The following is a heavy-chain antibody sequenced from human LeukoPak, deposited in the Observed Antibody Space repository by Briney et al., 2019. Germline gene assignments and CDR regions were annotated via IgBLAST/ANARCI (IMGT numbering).Heavy chain of an antibody. CDR3: AKDIAASGLPRIFDF. CDR1: GFTFSSYA. D-gene: IGHD6-13*01. CDR2: ISGSGGST. V-gene: IGHV3-23*01. J-gene: IGHJ4*02. Sequence: GGSLRLSCAASGFTFSSYAMSWVRQAPGKGLEWVSAISGSGGSTYYADSVKGRFTISRDNPKNTLYLQMNSLRAEDTAVYYCAKDIAASGLPRIFDFWGQGTLVTVSS.